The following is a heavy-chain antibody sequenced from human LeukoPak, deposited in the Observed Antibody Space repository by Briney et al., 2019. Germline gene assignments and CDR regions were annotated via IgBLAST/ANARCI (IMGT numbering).Heavy chain of an antibody. V-gene: IGHV3-48*04. J-gene: IGHJ4*02. CDR1: GFTFSSYC. CDR2: ISGNSSTI. D-gene: IGHD3-22*01. Sequence: PGGSLRLSCAASGFTFSSYCMTWVRQAPGKGLEWVSYISGNSSTIYYADSVKGRFTISRDNAKNSLYLQMNSLRAEDTAVYYCARNYYDSSGYYSAPHYWGQGTLVTVSS. CDR3: ARNYYDSSGYYSAPHY.